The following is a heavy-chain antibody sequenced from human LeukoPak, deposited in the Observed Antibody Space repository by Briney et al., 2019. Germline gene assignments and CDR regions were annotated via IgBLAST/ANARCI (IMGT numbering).Heavy chain of an antibody. CDR3: ARGQALYSDASGYYAGGFYYFDK. CDR2: INHSGSA. V-gene: IGHV4-34*01. CDR1: CGSFSGYY. Sequence: TAETLSLICAVYCGSFSGYYWSWIRQTAGKGLEWIGEINHSGSAKYYPPQKTRFRISVTLPKNQFFLDLTSVTAAATAVYYCARGQALYSDASGYYAGGFYYFDKWGQGTLVTVSS. J-gene: IGHJ4*02. D-gene: IGHD3-22*01.